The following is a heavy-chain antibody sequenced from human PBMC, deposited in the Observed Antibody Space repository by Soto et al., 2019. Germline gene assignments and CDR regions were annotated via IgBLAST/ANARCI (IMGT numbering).Heavy chain of an antibody. CDR2: ISGGGGNT. V-gene: IGHV3-23*01. CDR3: AKGLTGTTSHFDY. J-gene: IGHJ4*02. CDR1: GFTFGSFA. D-gene: IGHD1-7*01. Sequence: EVQLLESGGGLVQPGGSLRLSCAASGFTFGSFAMNWVRQAPGKGLEWVSTISGGGGNTYYADSVKGRFTISRDNSKNTLYLQINSLRAEDTAVYYCAKGLTGTTSHFDYWGQGTLRTVSS.